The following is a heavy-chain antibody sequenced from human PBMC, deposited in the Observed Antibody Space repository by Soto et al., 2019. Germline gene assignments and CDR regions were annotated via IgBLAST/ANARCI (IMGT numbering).Heavy chain of an antibody. J-gene: IGHJ4*02. Sequence: ASVKVSCKVSGYTLTELSMHWVRQAPGKGLEWMGGFDPEDGETIYAQKFQGRVTMTEDTSTDTAYMELSSLRSEDTAVYYCASLSSIRVDWPTQFDYWGQGTLVTVSS. D-gene: IGHD3-9*01. CDR1: GYTLTELS. CDR3: ASLSSIRVDWPTQFDY. V-gene: IGHV1-24*01. CDR2: FDPEDGET.